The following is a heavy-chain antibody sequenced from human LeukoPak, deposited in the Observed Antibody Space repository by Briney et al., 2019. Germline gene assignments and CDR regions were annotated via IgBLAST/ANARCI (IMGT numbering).Heavy chain of an antibody. Sequence: WASVKVSCKASGGTFSSYAISWVRQAPGQGLEWMGWINPNSGGTNYAQKFQGRVTMTRDTSISTAYMELSRLRSDDTAVYYCATGPYYDFWSGYYTGSCAFDIWGQGTMVTVSS. V-gene: IGHV1-2*02. CDR3: ATGPYYDFWSGYYTGSCAFDI. D-gene: IGHD3-3*01. CDR2: INPNSGGT. CDR1: GGTFSSYA. J-gene: IGHJ3*02.